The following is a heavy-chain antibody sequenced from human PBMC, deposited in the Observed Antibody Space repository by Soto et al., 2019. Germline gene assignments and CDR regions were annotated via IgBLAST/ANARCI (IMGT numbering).Heavy chain of an antibody. CDR1: GFSFHTFS. Sequence: LRLSCAASGFSFHTFSMHWVRQAPGKGLEWVAVISNDGANKYYADSVKGRFTISRDNSKNTLYLLMNSLKTEDTAVYYCARRQWSYFDYWGQGTLVTVSS. CDR2: ISNDGANK. J-gene: IGHJ4*02. D-gene: IGHD2-15*01. CDR3: ARRQWSYFDY. V-gene: IGHV3-30-3*01.